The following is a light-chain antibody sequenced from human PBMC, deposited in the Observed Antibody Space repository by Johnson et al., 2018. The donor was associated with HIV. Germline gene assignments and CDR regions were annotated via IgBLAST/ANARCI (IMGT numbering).Light chain of an antibody. J-gene: IGLJ1*01. Sequence: SALTQPPSVSAAPGQKVTISCSGSSSNIGNNYVSWYQQLPGTAPKLLIYDNNKRPSGIPDRFSGSKSGTSATLGITGLQTGDDADYYCGTWDSSLSAYVFGTGTKVTVL. CDR2: DNN. CDR3: GTWDSSLSAYV. V-gene: IGLV1-51*01. CDR1: SSNIGNNY.